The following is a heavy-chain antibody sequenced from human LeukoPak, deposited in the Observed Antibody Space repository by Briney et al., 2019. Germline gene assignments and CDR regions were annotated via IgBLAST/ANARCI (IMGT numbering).Heavy chain of an antibody. Sequence: GGSLRLSCAASGFTFSSYAMHWVRQAPGKGLEWVAVISYDGSNKYYADSVKGRFTISRDSSKNTLYLQMNSLRAEDTAVYYCAELGITMIGGVWGKGTTVTISS. V-gene: IGHV3-30*04. CDR2: ISYDGSNK. J-gene: IGHJ6*04. CDR1: GFTFSSYA. CDR3: AELGITMIGGV. D-gene: IGHD3-10*02.